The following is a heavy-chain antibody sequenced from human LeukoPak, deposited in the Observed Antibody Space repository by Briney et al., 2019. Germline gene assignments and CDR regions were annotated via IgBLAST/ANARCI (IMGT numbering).Heavy chain of an antibody. V-gene: IGHV3-49*04. CDR3: TRDLGDHCSSTTCYDALVDS. D-gene: IGHD2-2*01. J-gene: IGHJ4*02. CDR2: IRSKACGGTI. Sequence: GGSLRLSCRTSGFTFGDYAMNWVRQAPGKGLEWISFIRSKACGGTIEYAASVKGRFTISRDDSKRVAYLRMNSLKTDDTAVYYCTRDLGDHCSSTTCYDALVDSWGQGTLVTVSS. CDR1: GFTFGDYA.